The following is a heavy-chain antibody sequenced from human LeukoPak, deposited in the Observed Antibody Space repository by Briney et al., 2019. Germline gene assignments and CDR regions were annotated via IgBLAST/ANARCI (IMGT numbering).Heavy chain of an antibody. J-gene: IGHJ5*02. CDR2: IFSSGST. V-gene: IGHV4-59*08. D-gene: IGHD2/OR15-2a*01. CDR1: GGSITGYY. CDR3: ARLTKFLTTYYPTP. Sequence: SETLSLTCTVSGGSITGYYWSWIQQPPGKGLEWVGYIFSSGSTNYNPSLKSRVTISLDTSKSQFSLKLISVTASDTAVYYCARLTKFLTTYYPTPWGQGTLVTVSS.